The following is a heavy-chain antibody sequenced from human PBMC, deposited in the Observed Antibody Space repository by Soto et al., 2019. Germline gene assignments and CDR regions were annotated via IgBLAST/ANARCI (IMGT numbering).Heavy chain of an antibody. V-gene: IGHV3-23*01. CDR1: GFTFSSYA. CDR2: ISGSGGST. J-gene: IGHJ4*02. CDR3: VKSVVLAPAVRRPLDC. D-gene: IGHD2-2*01. Sequence: GGSLRLSCAASGFTFSSYAMSWVRQAPGKGLEWVSAISGSGGSTYYADSVKGRFTLSRDNSKDTVYLQMNNLRAEDTAVYYCVKSVVLAPAVRRPLDCWGQGTLVTVSS.